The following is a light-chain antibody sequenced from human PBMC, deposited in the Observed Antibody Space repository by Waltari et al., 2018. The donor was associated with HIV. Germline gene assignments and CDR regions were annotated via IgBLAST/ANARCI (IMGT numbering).Light chain of an antibody. CDR2: SAY. CDR1: QAISTY. Sequence: DIQMTQFPSALSASLGDSVVITCRASQAISTYLNWYQQKPGKGPVLLVYSAYKLQSGPPARFRGAGSGIHFSLSISGLQTEDFARYFSQPSYDSPFNFGPGT. J-gene: IGKJ3*01. V-gene: IGKV1-39*01. CDR3: QPSYDSPFN.